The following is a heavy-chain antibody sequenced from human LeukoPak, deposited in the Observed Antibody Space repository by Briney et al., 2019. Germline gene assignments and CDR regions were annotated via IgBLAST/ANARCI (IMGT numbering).Heavy chain of an antibody. V-gene: IGHV4-38-2*02. Sequence: SETLSLTCTVSGDSISSGDYYWSWIRQPAGKGLEWIGSMYHSGSTFYNPSLKSRVTISVDTSKNQFSLRLTSVIAADTAVYYCARGQARLAWFDPWGQGTLVTVSS. CDR1: GDSISSGDYY. J-gene: IGHJ5*02. CDR2: MYHSGST. D-gene: IGHD6-19*01. CDR3: ARGQARLAWFDP.